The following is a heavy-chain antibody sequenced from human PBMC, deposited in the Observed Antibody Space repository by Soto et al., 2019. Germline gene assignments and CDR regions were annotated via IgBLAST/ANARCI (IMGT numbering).Heavy chain of an antibody. J-gene: IGHJ4*02. CDR3: VGFCYRSSRLPGDY. V-gene: IGHV6-1*01. Sequence: VSLACSVCAGSVAGNITAWSCIGQSPSRGLEWRGRTYYRSKWYNDYAVSVKSRITVNRDTSKNQFSLQLNSVTPEDTAVYYWVGFCYRSSRLPGDYWGPG. D-gene: IGHD3-10*01. CDR1: AGSVAGNITA. CDR2: TYYRSKWYN.